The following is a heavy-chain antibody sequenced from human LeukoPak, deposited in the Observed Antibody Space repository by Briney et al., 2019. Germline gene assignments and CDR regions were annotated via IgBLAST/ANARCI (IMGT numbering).Heavy chain of an antibody. J-gene: IGHJ5*02. D-gene: IGHD5-12*01. CDR1: GGSISSDY. CDR3: ARSETWPIWFDP. Sequence: SETLSLTCTVSGGSISSDYWSWIRQPPGKGLEWIGYIYNTWTTNYNPSLKSRVTISVDMPKNQFSLKLTSVTAADTAVYYCARSETWPIWFDPWGQGTLVTVSS. CDR2: IYNTWTT. V-gene: IGHV4-4*09.